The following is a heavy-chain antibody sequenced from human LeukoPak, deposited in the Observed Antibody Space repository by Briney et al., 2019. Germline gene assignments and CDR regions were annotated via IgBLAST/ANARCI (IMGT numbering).Heavy chain of an antibody. CDR2: INLDGSEK. V-gene: IGHV3-7*01. J-gene: IGHJ4*02. CDR3: ARGAGRGGSDY. D-gene: IGHD3-16*01. CDR1: EFTCRNHW. Sequence: PGGSLRLSCAASEFTCRNHWMSWVRQAPGKGLEWVAYINLDGSEKSYVDSVKGRLTISRDNDKNSLYLQMNSLRAEDTAVYYCARGAGRGGSDYWGQGTLVTVSS.